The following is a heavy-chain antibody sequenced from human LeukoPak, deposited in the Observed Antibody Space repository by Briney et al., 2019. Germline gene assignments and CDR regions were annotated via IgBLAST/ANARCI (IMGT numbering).Heavy chain of an antibody. J-gene: IGHJ3*02. Sequence: SETLSLTCTVSGGSISSYYWSWIRQPPGKGLEWVGYIYYSGSTNYDPSVKSRVAMSVDTSKKQFSLKLSSLTAADTAVYYCARGGTAVIAPYAFDIWGQGTMVTVSS. CDR3: ARGGTAVIAPYAFDI. CDR2: IYYSGST. CDR1: GGSISSYY. V-gene: IGHV4-59*01. D-gene: IGHD4-23*01.